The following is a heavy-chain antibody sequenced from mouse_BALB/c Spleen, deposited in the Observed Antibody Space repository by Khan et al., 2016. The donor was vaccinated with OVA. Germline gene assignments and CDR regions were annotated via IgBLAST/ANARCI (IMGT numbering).Heavy chain of an antibody. CDR3: TRDRNYYGSSFYFDY. CDR2: ITSGGSYT. CDR1: GFTFSSYS. V-gene: IGHV5-6-4*01. Sequence: EVQLVESGGGLVKPGGSLRLSCAASGFTFSSYSMSWVRQTPEKRLEWVATITSGGSYTYYPDSVQGRFTISRDNAKNTLYLQMSSLESEDTAIYCCTRDRNYYGSSFYFDYWGQGTTLTVSS. J-gene: IGHJ2*01. D-gene: IGHD1-1*01.